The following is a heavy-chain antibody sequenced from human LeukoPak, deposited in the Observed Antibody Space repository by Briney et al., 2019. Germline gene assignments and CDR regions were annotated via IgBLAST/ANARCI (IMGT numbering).Heavy chain of an antibody. D-gene: IGHD6-13*01. V-gene: IGHV4-39*01. CDR1: GGSISSSSYY. Sequence: SETLSLTCTVSGGSISSSSYYWGWIRQTPGKGLEWIGSIYYSGSTYYNPSLKSRVTISVDTSKNQFSLKLSSVTAADTAVYYCARGYSSSWPPFVYYFDYWGQGTLVTVSS. CDR2: IYYSGST. J-gene: IGHJ4*02. CDR3: ARGYSSSWPPFVYYFDY.